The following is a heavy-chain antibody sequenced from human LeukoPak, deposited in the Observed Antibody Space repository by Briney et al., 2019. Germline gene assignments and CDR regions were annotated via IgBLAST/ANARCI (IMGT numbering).Heavy chain of an antibody. J-gene: IGHJ6*03. Sequence: GGSLRLSCAASGFTFSDYYVSWIRQAPGKGLEWVSYISSSGSTIYYADSVKGRFTISRDNAKNSLYLQMNSLRAEDTAVYYCARDRGDGYNYYYYYMDVWGKGTTVTISS. CDR2: ISSSGSTI. CDR3: ARDRGDGYNYYYYYMDV. CDR1: GFTFSDYY. V-gene: IGHV3-11*01. D-gene: IGHD5-24*01.